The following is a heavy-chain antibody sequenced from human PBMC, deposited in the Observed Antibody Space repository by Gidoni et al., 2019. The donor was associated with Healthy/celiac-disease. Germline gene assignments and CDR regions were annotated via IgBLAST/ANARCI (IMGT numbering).Heavy chain of an antibody. V-gene: IGHV1-18*01. CDR2: ISAYNGNT. CDR3: ARGAYYDFWSGYPDLFDY. Sequence: QVQLVQSGAAVKKPGASVKVSCKASGYTFTSYGISWVRQAPGQGLEWMGWISAYNGNTNYAQKLQGRVTMTTDTSTSTAYMELRSLRADDTAVYYCARGAYYDFWSGYPDLFDYWGQGTLVTVSS. J-gene: IGHJ4*02. D-gene: IGHD3-3*01. CDR1: GYTFTSYG.